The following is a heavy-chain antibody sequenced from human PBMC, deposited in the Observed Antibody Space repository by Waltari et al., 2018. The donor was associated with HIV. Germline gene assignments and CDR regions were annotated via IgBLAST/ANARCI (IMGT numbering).Heavy chain of an antibody. CDR2: ISSSGSTI. V-gene: IGHV3-11*01. CDR3: ATGGGQFRFGVAKRTYGMDV. J-gene: IGHJ6*02. Sequence: QVQLVESGGGLVKHGGSLRLSCAASGFTFSDYYMSWIRQAPGKGLEWVSYISSSGSTIYYADSVKGRFTISRDNAKNSLYRQMSSLRAEDTAVYYCATGGGQFRFGVAKRTYGMDVWGQGTTVTVSS. CDR1: GFTFSDYY. D-gene: IGHD3-10*01.